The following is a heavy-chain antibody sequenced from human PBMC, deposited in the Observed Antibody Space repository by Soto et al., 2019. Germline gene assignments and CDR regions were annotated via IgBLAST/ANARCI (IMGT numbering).Heavy chain of an antibody. CDR3: ARDGRKGGTGGGMDV. J-gene: IGHJ6*02. Sequence: QVQLVQSGAEVKKPGSSGKVSCKASGGTFSSYAISWVRQAPGPGLEWMGGIIPIFGTANYAQKFQGRVTITADESTSTAYMELSSLRYEDTAVYYCARDGRKGGTGGGMDVWGQWTTVTVSS. D-gene: IGHD1-1*01. CDR1: GGTFSSYA. V-gene: IGHV1-69*01. CDR2: IIPIFGTA.